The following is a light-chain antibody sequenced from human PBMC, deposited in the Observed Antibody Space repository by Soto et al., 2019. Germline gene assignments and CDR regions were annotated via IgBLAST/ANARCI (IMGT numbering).Light chain of an antibody. V-gene: IGLV1-40*01. J-gene: IGLJ1*01. CDR3: QYYDSSLSAYV. Sequence: QSVLTHPPSVSGAPGQRVTISCTGSSSNIGAGYDVHWYQQLPGTAPKLLIYGNSNRPSGVPDRFSGSKSGTSASLAITGLQAEDEADYYCQYYDSSLSAYVFGTGTKVTVL. CDR1: SSNIGAGYD. CDR2: GNS.